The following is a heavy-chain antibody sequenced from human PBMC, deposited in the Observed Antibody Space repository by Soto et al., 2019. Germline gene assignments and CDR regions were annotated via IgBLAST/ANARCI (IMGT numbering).Heavy chain of an antibody. CDR1: GGSINTAGYY. D-gene: IGHD3-9*01. Sequence: QVQLQESGPGLVKPSQTLSLTCTVSGGSINTAGYYWNWVRHSPGKGLEWIGYIFYSGTTYYNPSLESRLTMSLDKSKNHFSLRLRSVTAADTAYYYCARSFYDLSTATGGHWFDPWGHGTLVTVSS. J-gene: IGHJ5*02. CDR3: ARSFYDLSTATGGHWFDP. CDR2: IFYSGTT. V-gene: IGHV4-31*03.